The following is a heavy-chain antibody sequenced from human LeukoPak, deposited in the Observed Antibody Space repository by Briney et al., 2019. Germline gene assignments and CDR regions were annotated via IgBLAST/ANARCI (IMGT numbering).Heavy chain of an antibody. CDR1: GFSLSTSGMC. CDR3: ARIAYDSSGPGGGHFDY. Sequence: SGPTLVNPTQTLTLTCTFSGFSLSTSGMCVSWIRQPPEKALEWLARIEWDDDKYYSTSLKTRLTISKDTSKNQVVLTMTNMDPVDTATYYCARIAYDSSGPGGGHFDYWGQGTLVTVSS. V-gene: IGHV2-70*11. D-gene: IGHD3-22*01. CDR2: IEWDDDK. J-gene: IGHJ4*02.